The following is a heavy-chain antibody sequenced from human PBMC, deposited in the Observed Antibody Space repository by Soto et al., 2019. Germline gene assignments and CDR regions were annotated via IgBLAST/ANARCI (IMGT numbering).Heavy chain of an antibody. Sequence: KPSETLSLTCTVSGGSISSGGYYWSWIRQHSGKGLEWIGYIYYSGSTYYNPSLKSRVTISVDTSKNQFSLKLSSVTAADTAVYYCARINWNTAMVTRWFDPWGQGTLVTVSS. CDR1: GGSISSGGYY. V-gene: IGHV4-31*03. D-gene: IGHD5-18*01. CDR2: IYYSGST. CDR3: ARINWNTAMVTRWFDP. J-gene: IGHJ5*02.